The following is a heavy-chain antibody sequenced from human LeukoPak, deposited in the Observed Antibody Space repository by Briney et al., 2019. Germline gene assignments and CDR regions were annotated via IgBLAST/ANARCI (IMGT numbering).Heavy chain of an antibody. V-gene: IGHV3-48*03. CDR1: GFTFSSYE. CDR2: ISSSGSTI. CDR3: ASGITGTNNWFDP. J-gene: IGHJ5*02. D-gene: IGHD1-20*01. Sequence: PGGSLRLSCAASGFTFSSYEMNWVRQAPGKGLEWVSYISSSGSTIYYADSVKGRFTISRDNAKNSLYLQMNSLRAEDTAVYYCASGITGTNNWFDPWGQGTLVTVSS.